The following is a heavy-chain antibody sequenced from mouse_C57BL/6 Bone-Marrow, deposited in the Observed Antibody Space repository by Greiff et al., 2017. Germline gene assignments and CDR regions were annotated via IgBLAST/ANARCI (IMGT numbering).Heavy chain of an antibody. CDR2: INPNNGGT. V-gene: IGHV1-18*01. J-gene: IGHJ4*01. CDR1: GYTFTDYN. D-gene: IGHD1-1*01. Sequence: VQLQQSGPELVKPGASVKIPCKASGYTFTDYNMDWVKQSNGKSLEWIGDINPNNGGTIYNQKFKGTATLTVDKSSSTAYMELRSLTSEDTAVYYCARECYYGSSYAMDDGGQGTSVTVSS. CDR3: ARECYYGSSYAMDD.